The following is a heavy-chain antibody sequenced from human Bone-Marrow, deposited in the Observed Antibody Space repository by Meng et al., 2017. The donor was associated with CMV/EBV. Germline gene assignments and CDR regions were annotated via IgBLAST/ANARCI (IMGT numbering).Heavy chain of an antibody. CDR3: ARDLDCSSTSCYTRSATDI. Sequence: GGSLRLSCAASGFSFSAYAFHWVRQAPGKGLEWLAVVSYDGYTKYYADSVKGRFTISRDNAKNSLYLQMNSLRAEDTAVYYCARDLDCSSTSCYTRSATDIWGQGTRVTGSS. J-gene: IGHJ3*02. V-gene: IGHV3-30-3*01. D-gene: IGHD2-2*02. CDR1: GFSFSAYA. CDR2: VSYDGYTK.